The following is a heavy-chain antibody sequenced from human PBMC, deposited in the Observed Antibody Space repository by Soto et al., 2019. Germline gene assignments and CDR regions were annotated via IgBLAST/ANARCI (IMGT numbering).Heavy chain of an antibody. CDR2: IYYSGST. J-gene: IGHJ3*02. CDR1: GGSISSGGYY. Sequence: PSETLSLTCTVSGGSISSGGYYWSWIRQHPGKGLEWIGYIYYSGSTYYNPSLKSRVTISVDTSKNQFSLKLSSVTAADTAVYYCARSHYYDSSGYYYPDAFDIWGQGTMVTVSS. V-gene: IGHV4-31*03. D-gene: IGHD3-22*01. CDR3: ARSHYYDSSGYYYPDAFDI.